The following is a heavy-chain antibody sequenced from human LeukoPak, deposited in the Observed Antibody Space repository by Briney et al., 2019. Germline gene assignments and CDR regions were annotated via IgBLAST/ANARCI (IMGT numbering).Heavy chain of an antibody. J-gene: IGHJ2*01. CDR3: ARDFGSGPTQTWYFDL. CDR1: GGSVSSAGYF. Sequence: PSETLSLTCTVSGGSVSSAGYFWTWIRQHPGKGLEWIGYISNNGNTYYNPSLKSRVSISVDTSKNQFSLRLNSVSVADTAVYYCARDFGSGPTQTWYFDLWGRGTLVTVSS. V-gene: IGHV4-31*03. D-gene: IGHD3-10*01. CDR2: ISNNGNT.